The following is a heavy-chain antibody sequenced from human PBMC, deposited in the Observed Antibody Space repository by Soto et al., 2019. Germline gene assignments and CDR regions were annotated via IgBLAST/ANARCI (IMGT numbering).Heavy chain of an antibody. Sequence: PGGSLRLSCAASGFTFSDYPMHWVRQTPGKGLEWVAGISDDGNEKHYAESMKGRFTISRDNSKHTLHLQMNSLRAEDSAVYYCASPGPHSYGYGFTYWGQGTLVTVSS. CDR2: ISDDGNEK. V-gene: IGHV3-30*04. CDR3: ASPGPHSYGYGFTY. J-gene: IGHJ4*02. CDR1: GFTFSDYP. D-gene: IGHD5-18*01.